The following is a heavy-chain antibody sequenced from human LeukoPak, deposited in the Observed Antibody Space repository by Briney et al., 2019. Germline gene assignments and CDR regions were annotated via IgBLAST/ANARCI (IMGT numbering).Heavy chain of an antibody. D-gene: IGHD4-23*01. CDR2: FDPEDGET. J-gene: IGHJ5*02. CDR3: ARDNSIHERGWWFDP. CDR1: GYTLTGLS. Sequence: ASVKVSCKVSGYTLTGLSMHWVRQAPGKGLEWMGGFDPEDGETIYAQKFQGRVTMTEDTSTDTAYMELSSLKSDDTAVYYCARDNSIHERGWWFDPWGQGTLVTVSS. V-gene: IGHV1-24*01.